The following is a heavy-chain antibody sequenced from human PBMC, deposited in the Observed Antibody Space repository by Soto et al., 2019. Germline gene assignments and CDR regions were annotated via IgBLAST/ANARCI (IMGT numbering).Heavy chain of an antibody. Sequence: PGRSLRLSCAASGFIFSSHWMHWVRQAPGKGLVWVSHIGPDGSNMRDADSVQGRFTISRDNARNTLYLQMNSLRDEDTAVYYCVTDNNSYYDYWGQGILVTVSS. CDR2: IGPDGSNM. V-gene: IGHV3-74*01. D-gene: IGHD1-1*01. CDR3: VTDNNSYYDY. J-gene: IGHJ4*02. CDR1: GFIFSSHW.